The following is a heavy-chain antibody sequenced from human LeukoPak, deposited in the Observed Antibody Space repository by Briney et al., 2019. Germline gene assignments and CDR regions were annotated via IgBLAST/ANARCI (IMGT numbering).Heavy chain of an antibody. J-gene: IGHJ4*02. D-gene: IGHD6-6*01. Sequence: GGSLRLSCAASGFTFSSYSMNWVRQAPGKGLEWVSSISSSSSYIYYADSVKGRFTISRDNAKNSLYLQMNSPRAEDTAVYYCARGHQVAARPVDYWGQGTLVTVSS. CDR3: ARGHQVAARPVDY. CDR2: ISSSSSYI. V-gene: IGHV3-21*01. CDR1: GFTFSSYS.